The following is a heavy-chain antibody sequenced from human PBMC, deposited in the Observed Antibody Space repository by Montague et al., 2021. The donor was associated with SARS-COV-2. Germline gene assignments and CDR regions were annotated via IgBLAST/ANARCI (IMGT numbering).Heavy chain of an antibody. D-gene: IGHD2/OR15-2a*01. CDR2: IYPRDSDT. Sequence: QSGAEVKAPGESLTISCENSGYTFPTYWIGWVRQMPGKGLRWVGIIYPRDSDTRYSPSFAGQVTTSADTSMNTAYLHWSSLKASDSGMYYCATTRGSTFGYASWGQGTLVTVSS. V-gene: IGHV5-51*01. CDR1: GYTFPTYW. J-gene: IGHJ5*02. CDR3: ATTRGSTFGYAS.